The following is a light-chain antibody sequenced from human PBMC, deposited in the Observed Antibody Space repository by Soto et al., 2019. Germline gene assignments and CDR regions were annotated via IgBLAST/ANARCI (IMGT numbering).Light chain of an antibody. CDR3: SSFAGSNNFPYV. CDR1: SSDVGAYDY. Sequence: QSVLTQPPSASGSPGQSVTISCTGTSSDVGAYDYVSWYQQHPGKAPKLMIYEINKRPSGVPDRCSGSKSGNTASLTVSGLQAEDEADYYCSSFAGSNNFPYVFGTGTKVTVL. J-gene: IGLJ1*01. CDR2: EIN. V-gene: IGLV2-8*01.